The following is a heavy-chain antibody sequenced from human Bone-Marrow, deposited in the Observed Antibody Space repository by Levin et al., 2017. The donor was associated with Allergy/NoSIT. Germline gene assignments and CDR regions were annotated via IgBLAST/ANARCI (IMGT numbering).Heavy chain of an antibody. J-gene: IGHJ4*02. CDR1: GFTFSDYY. CDR3: TRRGTRGVSFDY. Sequence: GESLKISCAASGFTFSDYYMHWVRQAPGKGLVWISRINKDGSSTTYADAARGRFTISRDNAKNTVFLEMDSLTAEDTAVYYCTRRGTRGVSFDYWGQGTLVSVSS. D-gene: IGHD3-10*01. V-gene: IGHV3-74*03. CDR2: INKDGSST.